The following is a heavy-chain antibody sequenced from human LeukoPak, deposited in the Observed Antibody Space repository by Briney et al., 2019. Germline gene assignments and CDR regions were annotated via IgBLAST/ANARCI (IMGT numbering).Heavy chain of an antibody. J-gene: IGHJ4*02. CDR3: VRYPRLGGDDTGFDS. Sequence: GGSLRLSCAASGFTFSDYYMSWIRQAPGKGLEWVASIDQDGSETNYVDSVKGRFTISRDNPKNSLSLQMNTLRAEDTAVYYCVRYPRLGGDDTGFDSWGQGTLVTVSS. D-gene: IGHD2-21*01. CDR2: IDQDGSET. V-gene: IGHV3-7*01. CDR1: GFTFSDYY.